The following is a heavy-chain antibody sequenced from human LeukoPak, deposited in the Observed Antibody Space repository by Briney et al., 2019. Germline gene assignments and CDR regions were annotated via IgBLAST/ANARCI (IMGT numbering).Heavy chain of an antibody. CDR1: GFTFSSYW. J-gene: IGHJ4*02. D-gene: IGHD3-22*01. V-gene: IGHV3-74*01. CDR2: IVSDGSST. CDR3: GRNYYESSGYYPIAD. Sequence: GGSLRLSCAASGFTFSSYWMRWVRQAPGKELVWVSLIVSDGSSTTYADSVKGRFTISRDNAENTLYLQMNGLRVEDTAVYYCGRNYYESSGYYPIADWGQGTLVTVSS.